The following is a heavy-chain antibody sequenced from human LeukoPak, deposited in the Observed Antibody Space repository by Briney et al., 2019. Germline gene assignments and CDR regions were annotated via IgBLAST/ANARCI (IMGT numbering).Heavy chain of an antibody. J-gene: IGHJ5*02. CDR3: ATGYDSTSDWFDP. D-gene: IGHD3-22*01. V-gene: IGHV3-7*03. CDR2: IKQDGSEK. Sequence: PGGSLRLSCAASGFTFSSYWMSWVRQAPGKGLEWVANIKQDGSEKYYVDSVKGRFTISRDNAKNSLYLQMNSLRAEDTAVYYCATGYDSTSDWFDPWGQGTLVTVSS. CDR1: GFTFSSYW.